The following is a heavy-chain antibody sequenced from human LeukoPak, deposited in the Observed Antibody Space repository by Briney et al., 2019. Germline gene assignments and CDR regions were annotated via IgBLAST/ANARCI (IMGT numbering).Heavy chain of an antibody. D-gene: IGHD3-22*01. CDR1: GYTFTGYY. CDR3: ARDEYYYDSSGYYYSWFDP. Sequence: ASVKVSCKASGYTFTGYYMHWVRQAPGQGLEWMGWINPNSGGTNYAQKFQGWVTMTRDTSISTAYMELSRLRSDDTAVYYCARDEYYYDSSGYYYSWFDPWAREPWSPSPQ. V-gene: IGHV1-2*04. CDR2: INPNSGGT. J-gene: IGHJ5*02.